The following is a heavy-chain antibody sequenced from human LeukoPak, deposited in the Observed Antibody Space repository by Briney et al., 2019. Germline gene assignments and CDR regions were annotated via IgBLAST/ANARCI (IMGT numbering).Heavy chain of an antibody. CDR3: ARAGLYGDYEPRTFDY. J-gene: IGHJ4*02. CDR2: IYHSGST. CDR1: GGSISSGGYS. D-gene: IGHD4-17*01. Sequence: PSETLSLTCAVSGGSISSGGYSWSWIRQPPGKGLEWIGYIYHSGSTYYNPSLKSRVTISVDRSKNQFSLKLSSVTAADTAVYYCARAGLYGDYEPRTFDYWGQGTLVTVSS. V-gene: IGHV4-30-2*01.